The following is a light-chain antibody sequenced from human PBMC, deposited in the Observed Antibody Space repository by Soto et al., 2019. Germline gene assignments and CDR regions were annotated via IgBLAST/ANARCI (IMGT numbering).Light chain of an antibody. CDR2: KAS. J-gene: IGKJ1*01. CDR3: QQYKTYSWT. V-gene: IGKV1-5*03. CDR1: QSISTW. Sequence: DIQMTQSPSTLPASVGDRVTITCRASQSISTWLAWYQQKPGKAPNLLIYKASYLASGVPSRFSGGGSGTEFTLTISSLQPDDFATYYCQQYKTYSWTFGQGTKVDIK.